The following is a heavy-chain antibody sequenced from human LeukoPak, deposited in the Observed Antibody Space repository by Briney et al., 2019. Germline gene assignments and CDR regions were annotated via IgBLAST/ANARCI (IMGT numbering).Heavy chain of an antibody. CDR2: IYYSGTT. Sequence: KSSETLSLTCTVSGGSFSSYCWTWLRQPPGKGLEWLGYIYYSGTTVYNPSLTSRVTISIDTSKNQVSLKLSSVTAADTAVYYCARVSGDTAQDAFDFWGQGTMVTVSS. CDR1: GGSFSSYC. D-gene: IGHD5-18*01. CDR3: ARVSGDTAQDAFDF. V-gene: IGHV4-59*01. J-gene: IGHJ3*01.